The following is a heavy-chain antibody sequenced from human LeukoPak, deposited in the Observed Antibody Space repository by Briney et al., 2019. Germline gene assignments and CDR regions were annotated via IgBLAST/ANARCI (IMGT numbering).Heavy chain of an antibody. CDR2: ISVYNGNT. Sequence: ASVKVSCKTSGSXFTNYGISWVRQAPGQGLEWMGWISVYNGNTKYAQNLQGRATMTTDTSTSTAYMELRSLRSDDTAVYYCARGLDYGGNTLVLSASDMWGQGTMVTVSS. V-gene: IGHV1-18*01. CDR3: ARGLDYGGNTLVLSASDM. CDR1: GSXFTNYG. J-gene: IGHJ3*02. D-gene: IGHD4-23*01.